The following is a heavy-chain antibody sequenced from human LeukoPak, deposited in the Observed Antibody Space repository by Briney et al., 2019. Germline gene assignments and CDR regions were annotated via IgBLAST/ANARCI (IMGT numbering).Heavy chain of an antibody. CDR2: ISGSGGTT. CDR1: GFTFSNYA. J-gene: IGHJ4*02. D-gene: IGHD5-18*01. Sequence: PGGSLRLSCAASGFTFSNYAMSWVRQAPGKGLEWVSAISGSGGTTFYADSVKGRFTISRDNSKNTLYLQMNSLRAEDTAVYYCAKDGNTAMGNWGQGTLVTVSS. V-gene: IGHV3-23*01. CDR3: AKDGNTAMGN.